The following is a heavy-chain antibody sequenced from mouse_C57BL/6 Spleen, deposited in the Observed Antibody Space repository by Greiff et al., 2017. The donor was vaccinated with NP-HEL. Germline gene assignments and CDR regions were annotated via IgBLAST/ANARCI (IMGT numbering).Heavy chain of an antibody. Sequence: EVQLVESGAELVRPGASVKLSCTASGFNIKDDYMHWVKQRPEQGLEWIGWIDPENGDTEYASKFQGKATITAETSSNTAYLQLSSLTSEDTAVYYWTTGGYGSSSYYFDYWGQGTTLTVSS. J-gene: IGHJ2*01. CDR2: IDPENGDT. CDR1: GFNIKDDY. D-gene: IGHD1-1*01. CDR3: TTGGYGSSSYYFDY. V-gene: IGHV14-4*01.